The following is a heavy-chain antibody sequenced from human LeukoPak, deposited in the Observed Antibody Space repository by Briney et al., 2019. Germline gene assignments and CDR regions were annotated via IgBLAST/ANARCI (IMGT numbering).Heavy chain of an antibody. V-gene: IGHV3-23*01. Sequence: PGGSLRLSCAASGFTFSSYAMSWVRQAPGKGLEWVSAISGSGGSTYYADSVKGRFTISRDNSKNTLYLHMNSLRADDTAIYYCAKYRTTMTNYFDYWGQGTLVTVSS. CDR2: ISGSGGST. J-gene: IGHJ4*02. CDR1: GFTFSSYA. D-gene: IGHD3-22*01. CDR3: AKYRTTMTNYFDY.